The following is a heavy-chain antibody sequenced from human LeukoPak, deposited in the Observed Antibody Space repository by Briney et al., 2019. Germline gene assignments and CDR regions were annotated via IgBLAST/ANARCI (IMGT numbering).Heavy chain of an antibody. CDR2: INHSGST. J-gene: IGHJ5*02. D-gene: IGHD3-22*01. Sequence: SETLSLTCAVYGGSFSGYQWSWIRQPPGKGLEWIGEINHSGSTNYNPSLKSRVNISVDTSKNQFSLKLSSVTAADTAVYYCARTSIYYDGSGYRSWGQGTLVTVSS. V-gene: IGHV4-34*01. CDR1: GGSFSGYQ. CDR3: ARTSIYYDGSGYRS.